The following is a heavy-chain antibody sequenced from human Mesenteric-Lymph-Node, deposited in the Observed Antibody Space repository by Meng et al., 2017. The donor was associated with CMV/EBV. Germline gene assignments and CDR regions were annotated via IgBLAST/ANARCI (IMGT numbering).Heavy chain of an antibody. CDR3: ARGNHYDILTGYSFDY. CDR1: GGSFSGYY. V-gene: IGHV4-34*01. Sequence: SGGSFSGYYWSWIRQPPGKGLEWIGEINHSGSTNYNPSLKSRVTISVDTYKTQFSLKLSSVTAADTAVYYCARGNHYDILTGYSFDYWGQGTLVTVSS. CDR2: INHSGST. D-gene: IGHD3-9*01. J-gene: IGHJ4*02.